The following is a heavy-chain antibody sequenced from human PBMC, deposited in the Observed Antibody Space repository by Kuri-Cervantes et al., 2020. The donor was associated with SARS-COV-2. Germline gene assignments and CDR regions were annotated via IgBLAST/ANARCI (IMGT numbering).Heavy chain of an antibody. Sequence: SVKVSCKASGGTFSSYAISWVRQAPGQGLEWMGRIIPIFGTANYAQKFQGRVTITADESTSTAYMELSSLRSEDTAVYYCARDGRVYYDFWSGYPPEVHYYYMDVWGKGTTVTVSS. CDR3: ARDGRVYYDFWSGYPPEVHYYYMDV. D-gene: IGHD3-3*01. CDR1: GGTFSSYA. CDR2: IIPIFGTA. J-gene: IGHJ6*03. V-gene: IGHV1-69*13.